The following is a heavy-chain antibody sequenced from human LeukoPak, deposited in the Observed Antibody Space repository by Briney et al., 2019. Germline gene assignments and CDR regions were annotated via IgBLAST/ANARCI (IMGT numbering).Heavy chain of an antibody. CDR1: GGSISSGSYY. Sequence: SQILSLTCTVSGGSISSGSYYWSWIRQPAGKGLEWIGRIYTSGSTNYNPSLKSRVTISVDTSKNQFSLKLSSVTAADTAVYYCARGDKRVTFGGVIVPFDYWGQGTLVTVSS. CDR2: IYTSGST. J-gene: IGHJ4*02. V-gene: IGHV4-61*02. D-gene: IGHD3-16*02. CDR3: ARGDKRVTFGGVIVPFDY.